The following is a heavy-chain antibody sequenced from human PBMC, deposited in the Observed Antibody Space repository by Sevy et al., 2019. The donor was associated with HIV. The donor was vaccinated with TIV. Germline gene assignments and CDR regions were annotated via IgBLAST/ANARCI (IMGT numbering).Heavy chain of an antibody. V-gene: IGHV3-7*03. CDR3: ARDCSSASCLWGMDV. CDR2: IKRDGSEK. D-gene: IGHD2-2*01. Sequence: GGSLRLSCAGSGFTLSNYWMSWVRQAPGKGLEWVANIKRDGSEKYYVASVKGRFTISRDNAKTSLYLQMNSLRVEDTAVYYCARDCSSASCLWGMDVWGQGTMVTVSS. J-gene: IGHJ6*02. CDR1: GFTLSNYW.